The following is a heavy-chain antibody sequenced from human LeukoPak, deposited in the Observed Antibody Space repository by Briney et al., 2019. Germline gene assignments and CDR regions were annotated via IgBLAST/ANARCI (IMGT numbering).Heavy chain of an antibody. V-gene: IGHV3-9*01. CDR3: AKEDCSSSSCYPRKGFDI. Sequence: PGRSLRLSCAASGFTFDDYAMHWVRQAPGKGLEWVSGISWNSGSIGYADSVKGRFTISRDNAKNSLYLQMNSLRAEDTALYYCAKEDCSSSSCYPRKGFDIWGQGTMVTVSS. J-gene: IGHJ3*02. D-gene: IGHD2-2*01. CDR2: ISWNSGSI. CDR1: GFTFDDYA.